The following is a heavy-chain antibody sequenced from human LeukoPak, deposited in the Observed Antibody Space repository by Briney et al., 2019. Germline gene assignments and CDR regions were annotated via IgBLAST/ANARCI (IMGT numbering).Heavy chain of an antibody. CDR3: ARDRRSYDYYYMDV. V-gene: IGHV3-33*01. Sequence: PGGSLRLSCAASGFTFSSYGMHWVRQAPGKGLEWVAVIWYDGSNKYYADSVKGRFTISRDNSKTTLYLQMNSLRAEDTAVYYCARDRRSYDYYYMDVWGKGTTVTVSS. CDR1: GFTFSSYG. D-gene: IGHD3-16*01. CDR2: IWYDGSNK. J-gene: IGHJ6*03.